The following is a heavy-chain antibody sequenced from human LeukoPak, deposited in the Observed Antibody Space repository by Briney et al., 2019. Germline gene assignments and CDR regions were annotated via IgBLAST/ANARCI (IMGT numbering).Heavy chain of an antibody. Sequence: SETLSLTCAVYGGSFSGYYCSWIRQPAGKGREWNGEINHSGSPNYNPSLKSRVTISVDTSKNQFSLKLSSVTAADTAVYYCARHVWSGYDKTEPGFDYWGQGTLVTVSS. CDR1: GGSFSGYY. D-gene: IGHD5-12*01. V-gene: IGHV4-34*01. CDR3: ARHVWSGYDKTEPGFDY. J-gene: IGHJ4*02. CDR2: INHSGSP.